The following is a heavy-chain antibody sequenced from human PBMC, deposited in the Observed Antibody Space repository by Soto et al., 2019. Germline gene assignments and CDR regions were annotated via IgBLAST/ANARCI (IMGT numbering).Heavy chain of an antibody. CDR3: ASNPLFSLAAALHY. D-gene: IGHD6-13*01. Sequence: ASVKVSCKASGYTFTSYGISWVRQAPGQGLEWMGWISAYNGNTNYAQKLQGRVTMTTDTSTNTAYMELRSLRSDDTAVYYCASNPLFSLAAALHYWGQGTLVTVSS. J-gene: IGHJ4*02. V-gene: IGHV1-18*01. CDR2: ISAYNGNT. CDR1: GYTFTSYG.